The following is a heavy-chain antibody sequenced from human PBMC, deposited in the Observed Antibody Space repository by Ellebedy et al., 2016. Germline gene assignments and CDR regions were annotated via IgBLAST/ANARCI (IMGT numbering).Heavy chain of an antibody. D-gene: IGHD3-16*02. Sequence: SETLSLTCTVSHDNIKTFSWSWIRQPPGKPLEWIGDIFYNGTTIYHPSLKTRLTMSRDMSKKEFSVKMTSVTAADTAFYYCARQSHRSETKTDAFDIWGQGTMVTVSS. CDR1: HDNIKTFS. V-gene: IGHV4-59*08. CDR3: ARQSHRSETKTDAFDI. CDR2: IFYNGTT. J-gene: IGHJ3*02.